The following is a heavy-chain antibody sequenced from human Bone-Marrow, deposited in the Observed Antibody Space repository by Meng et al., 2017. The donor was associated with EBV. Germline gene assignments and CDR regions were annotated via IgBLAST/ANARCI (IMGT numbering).Heavy chain of an antibody. CDR1: GGSFSGYY. Sequence: QVQLQQWGAGTWKSSETLSLPCAVYGGSFSGYYWSWIRQPPGKGLEWIGEINHSGSTNYNPSLKSRVTISVDTSKNQFSLKLSSVTAADTAVYYCARGGRSSSWYLGYWGQGTLVTVSS. CDR2: INHSGST. J-gene: IGHJ4*02. CDR3: ARGGRSSSWYLGY. V-gene: IGHV4-34*01. D-gene: IGHD6-13*01.